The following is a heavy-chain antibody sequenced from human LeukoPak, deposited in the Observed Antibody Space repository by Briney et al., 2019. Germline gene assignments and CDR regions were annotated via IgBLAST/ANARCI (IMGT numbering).Heavy chain of an antibody. Sequence: GGSLRLSCAASGFTFDDYGMSWVRQAPGKGLEWVSGINWNGGSTGYADSVKGRFTISRDYAKNSLYLQMNSLRAEDTALYYCARDSAMGFGELLYYYGMDVWGQGTTVTVSS. J-gene: IGHJ6*02. CDR3: ARDSAMGFGELLYYYGMDV. D-gene: IGHD3-10*01. V-gene: IGHV3-20*04. CDR1: GFTFDDYG. CDR2: INWNGGST.